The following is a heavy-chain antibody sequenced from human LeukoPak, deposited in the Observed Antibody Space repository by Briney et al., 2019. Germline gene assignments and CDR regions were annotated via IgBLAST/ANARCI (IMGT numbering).Heavy chain of an antibody. Sequence: SETLSLTXTVSGGSISSYYWSWIRQPPGKGLEWIGEINHSGSTNYNPSLKSRVTISVDTSKNQFSLKLSSVTAADTAVYYCARGRYDFWSGYYFDYWGQGTLVTVSS. CDR2: INHSGST. J-gene: IGHJ4*02. V-gene: IGHV4-34*01. CDR3: ARGRYDFWSGYYFDY. D-gene: IGHD3-3*01. CDR1: GGSISSYY.